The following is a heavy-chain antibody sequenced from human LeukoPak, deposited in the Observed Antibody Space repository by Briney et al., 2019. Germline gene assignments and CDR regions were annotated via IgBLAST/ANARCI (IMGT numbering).Heavy chain of an antibody. CDR3: AKNTGYYYDSSGYWGFDY. CDR1: GFTFSSYA. Sequence: GSLRLSCAASGFTFSSYAMSWVRQAPGKGLEWVSAISGSGGSTYYADSVKGRFTISRDNSKNTLYLQMNSLRAEDTAVYYCAKNTGYYYDSSGYWGFDYWGQGTLVTVSS. V-gene: IGHV3-23*01. J-gene: IGHJ4*02. D-gene: IGHD3-22*01. CDR2: ISGSGGST.